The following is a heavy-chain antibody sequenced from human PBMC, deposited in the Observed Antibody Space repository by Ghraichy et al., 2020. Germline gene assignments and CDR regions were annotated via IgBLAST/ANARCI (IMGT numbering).Heavy chain of an antibody. CDR1: GGSFSGYY. Sequence: SQTLSLTCAVYGGSFSGYYWSWIRQPPGKGLEWIGEINHSGSTNYNPSLKSRVTISVDTSKNQFSLKLSSVTAADTAVYYCARRGDYYGSGSQSAVCYYYYGMDVWGQGTTVTVSS. CDR3: ARRGDYYGSGSQSAVCYYYYGMDV. J-gene: IGHJ6*02. CDR2: INHSGST. D-gene: IGHD3-10*01. V-gene: IGHV4-34*01.